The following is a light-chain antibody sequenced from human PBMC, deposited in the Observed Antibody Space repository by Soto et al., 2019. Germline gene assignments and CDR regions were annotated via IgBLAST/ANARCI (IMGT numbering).Light chain of an antibody. Sequence: DIQMTQSPSTLSASEADRVTITCRASPTITTSLAWYQQKQGKAPKLLIYKASSLESGVPSRFSGSGSGTELTLSISSLQPDDFATNYCQQYDSYSMRTFGQGTRVEI. CDR3: QQYDSYSMRT. J-gene: IGKJ1*01. V-gene: IGKV1-5*03. CDR2: KAS. CDR1: PTITTS.